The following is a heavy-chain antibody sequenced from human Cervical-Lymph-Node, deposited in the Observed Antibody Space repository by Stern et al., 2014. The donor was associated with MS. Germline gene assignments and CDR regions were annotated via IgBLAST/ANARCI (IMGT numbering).Heavy chain of an antibody. V-gene: IGHV4-61*01. CDR2: IYYSATT. D-gene: IGHD1-1*01. Sequence: QVQLQESGPGLVKPSETLSLTCTVSGGSVRSDTYYWSWIRQPPGKGLEWIGYIYYSATTNYNPSLKSRLTTSVDTSKNQFSLKLSSMTAADTAVYYCARGRWNLGSVYEMDVWGRGTAVTVSS. CDR1: GGSVRSDTYY. J-gene: IGHJ6*02. CDR3: ARGRWNLGSVYEMDV.